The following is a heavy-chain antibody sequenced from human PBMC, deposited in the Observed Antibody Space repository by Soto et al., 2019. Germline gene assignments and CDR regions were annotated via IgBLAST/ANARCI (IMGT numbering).Heavy chain of an antibody. V-gene: IGHV4-31*03. CDR1: GDSITSADYC. CDR3: ARMLAYCGVDCFSGYFQQ. J-gene: IGHJ1*01. D-gene: IGHD2-21*02. CDR2: LCYSGTT. Sequence: QVQLQESGPGLVKPSQTLSLTCTVSGDSITSADYCWNWIRHPPGKGLGWIGFLCYSGTTYYNPSLKSRVTISKDTSTNQFSLKLSSVTAADTAVYHCARMLAYCGVDCFSGYFQQWGQGTLVTVSS.